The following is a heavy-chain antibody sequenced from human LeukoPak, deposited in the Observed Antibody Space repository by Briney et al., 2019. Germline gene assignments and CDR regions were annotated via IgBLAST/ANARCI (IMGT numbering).Heavy chain of an antibody. Sequence: PGGSLRLSCAASGFTFSTHWVTWVRQAPGKGLEWVANIKQDGSEKNYVDSVKGRFTISRDNARNSLFLQMNSLRVEDTAVYYCAKKASGYYYHGMDVWGQGTTVTVSS. V-gene: IGHV3-7*03. D-gene: IGHD3-22*01. CDR1: GFTFSTHW. J-gene: IGHJ6*02. CDR2: IKQDGSEK. CDR3: AKKASGYYYHGMDV.